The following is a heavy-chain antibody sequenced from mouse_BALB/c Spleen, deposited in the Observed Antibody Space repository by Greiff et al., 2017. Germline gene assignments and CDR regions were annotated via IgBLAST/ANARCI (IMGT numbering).Heavy chain of an antibody. D-gene: IGHD1-1*01. CDR3: ARYYYGSSQYFDV. CDR1: GFSLTSYG. V-gene: IGHV2-9*02. J-gene: IGHJ1*01. CDR2: IWAGGST. Sequence: VKLVESGPGLVAPSQSLSITCTVSGFSLTSYGVHWVRQPPGKGLEWLGVIWAGGSTNYNSALMSRLSISKDNSKSQVFLKMNSLQTDDTAMYYCARYYYGSSQYFDVWGAGTTVTVSS.